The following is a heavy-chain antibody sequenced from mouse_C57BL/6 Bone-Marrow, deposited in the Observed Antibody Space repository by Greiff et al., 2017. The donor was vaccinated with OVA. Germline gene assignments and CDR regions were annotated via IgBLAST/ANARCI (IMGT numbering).Heavy chain of an antibody. CDR3: ARTPSYYYGSSYAMDY. D-gene: IGHD1-1*01. J-gene: IGHJ4*01. Sequence: QVQLKQSGAELMKPGASVKLSCKATGYTFTGYWIEWVKQRPGHGLEWIGEILPGSGSTNYNEKFKGKATFTADKSSNTAYMQLSSLTTEDSAIYYCARTPSYYYGSSYAMDYWGQGTSVTVSS. CDR2: ILPGSGST. CDR1: GYTFTGYW. V-gene: IGHV1-9*01.